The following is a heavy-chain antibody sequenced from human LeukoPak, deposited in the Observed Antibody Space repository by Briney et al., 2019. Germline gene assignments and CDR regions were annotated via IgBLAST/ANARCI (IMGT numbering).Heavy chain of an antibody. D-gene: IGHD2-21*02. CDR1: GGTFSSYA. CDR2: LIPIFGTA. CDR3: ATGEAYCGGDCFGFGY. Sequence: SVKVSCKASGGTFSSYAISWVRQAPGQGLEWMGGLIPIFGTANYAQKFQGRVTITTDESTSTAYMELSSLRSEDTAVYYCATGEAYCGGDCFGFGYWGQGTLVTVSS. V-gene: IGHV1-69*05. J-gene: IGHJ4*02.